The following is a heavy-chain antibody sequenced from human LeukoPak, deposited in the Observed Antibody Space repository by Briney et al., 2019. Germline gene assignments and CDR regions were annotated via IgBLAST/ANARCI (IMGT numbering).Heavy chain of an antibody. Sequence: QPGGSLRLSCVATGFPFSVFGMHWVRQAPGKGLEWVAIIRKDGSNIYYADSVKGRFIISRDNSKNTVFLQMNSLRVEDTAVYYCSSHSHQLIADDYWGQGTLVTVSS. CDR3: SSHSHQLIADDY. J-gene: IGHJ4*02. V-gene: IGHV3-30*02. CDR2: IRKDGSNI. CDR1: GFPFSVFG. D-gene: IGHD1-1*01.